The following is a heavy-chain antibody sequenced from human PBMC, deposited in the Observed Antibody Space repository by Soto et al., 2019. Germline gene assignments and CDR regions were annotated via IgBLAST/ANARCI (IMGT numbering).Heavy chain of an antibody. D-gene: IGHD1-26*01. CDR2: INAGNDNI. CDR1: GYTFTRYT. Sequence: ASVKVSCKASGYTFTRYTMYWVRQAPGQRLECMGWINAGNDNIKYSQKFQGRVTITTDTSASTAYMDLTSLRSEDTAVYYCARGGSLYWYFDFWGRGTRVTVAS. V-gene: IGHV1-3*01. J-gene: IGHJ2*01. CDR3: ARGGSLYWYFDF.